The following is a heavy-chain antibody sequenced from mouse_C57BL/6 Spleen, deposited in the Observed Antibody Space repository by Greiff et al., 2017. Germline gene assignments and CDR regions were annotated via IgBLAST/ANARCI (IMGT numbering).Heavy chain of an antibody. J-gene: IGHJ3*01. D-gene: IGHD2-10*02. V-gene: IGHV1-52*01. CDR2: IDPSDSET. CDR1: GYTFTSYW. Sequence: QVHVKQPGAELVRPGSSVKLSCKASGYTFTSYWMHWVKQRPIQGLEWIGNIDPSDSETHYNKKFKDKATLTVDKSYRTAYMQLSSLTSEDSAVYYCARYEDLYGGAYWGQGTLVTVSA. CDR3: ARYEDLYGGAY.